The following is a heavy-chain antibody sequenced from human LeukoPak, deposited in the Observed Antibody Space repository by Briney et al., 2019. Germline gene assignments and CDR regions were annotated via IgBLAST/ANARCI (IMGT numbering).Heavy chain of an antibody. V-gene: IGHV4-39*07. CDR1: GGSISTSAYY. CDR2: IYYSGNT. Sequence: KSSETLSLTCSVSGGSISTSAYYWGWIRQPPGQGLEWIGSIYYSGNTYYNPSLKSPVTISVDTSKNQFSLKLSSVTAADTAVYYCARRRSSGRAYFDYWGQGTLVTVSS. D-gene: IGHD6-19*01. CDR3: ARRRSSGRAYFDY. J-gene: IGHJ4*02.